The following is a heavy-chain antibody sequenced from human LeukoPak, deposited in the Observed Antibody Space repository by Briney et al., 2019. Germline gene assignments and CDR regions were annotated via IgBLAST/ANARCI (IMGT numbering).Heavy chain of an antibody. D-gene: IGHD5-18*01. CDR2: IKKGRREK. J-gene: IGHJ4*02. Sequence: GGSLRLSCAASGFTFRAYWMSGVRQARGKGREGVAHIKKGRREKYYVDSVKGRFTIARDNAENSLYLQMTSLRAADTAVYYCARDPSRGYNYGYGDYWGQGTLVIVSS. V-gene: IGHV3-7*01. CDR1: GFTFRAYW. CDR3: ARDPSRGYNYGYGDY.